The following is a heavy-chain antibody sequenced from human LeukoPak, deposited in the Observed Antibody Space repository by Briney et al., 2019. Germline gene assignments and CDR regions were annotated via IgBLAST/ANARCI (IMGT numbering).Heavy chain of an antibody. V-gene: IGHV1-2*02. CDR3: ARRSTSSWSWFDP. D-gene: IGHD6-6*01. CDR2: INPNSGDT. Sequence: ASVKVSCKASGYTFTGYYMHWVRQAPGQGLEWMGWINPNSGDTNYAQKFQGRVTMTRVTSISTAYMELSSLRSDDTAVYYCARRSTSSWSWFDPWGQGTLVTVSS. CDR1: GYTFTGYY. J-gene: IGHJ5*02.